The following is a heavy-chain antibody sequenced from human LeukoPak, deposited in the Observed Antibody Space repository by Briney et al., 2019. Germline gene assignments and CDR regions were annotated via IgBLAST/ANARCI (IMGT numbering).Heavy chain of an antibody. CDR2: IWYDGSKR. CDR3: ARGRYYDILTGSLGY. J-gene: IGHJ4*02. Sequence: GGSLRLSCVASVFTFSGHGMHGVRQAPGKGLEWVALIWYDGSKRYYADSVKGRFTISRDNAKNTLYLQMNSLRAEDTAVYYCARGRYYDILTGSLGYWGQGTLVTVSS. CDR1: VFTFSGHG. V-gene: IGHV3-33*01. D-gene: IGHD3-9*01.